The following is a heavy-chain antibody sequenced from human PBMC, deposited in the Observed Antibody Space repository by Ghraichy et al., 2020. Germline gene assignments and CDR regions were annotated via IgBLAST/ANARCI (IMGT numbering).Heavy chain of an antibody. CDR1: GFIFSRHV. D-gene: IGHD1-14*01. V-gene: IGHV3-48*02. CDR3: AISLPNRYYYYGMDV. CDR2: ISSSGSTI. J-gene: IGHJ6*02. Sequence: GESLNISCAASGFIFSRHVMNWVRQAPGKGLEWVSYISSSGSTIFYADSVEGRFTISRDNANNSLFLQMDILRDDDTAVYYCAISLPNRYYYYGMDVWGRGTTVTVSS.